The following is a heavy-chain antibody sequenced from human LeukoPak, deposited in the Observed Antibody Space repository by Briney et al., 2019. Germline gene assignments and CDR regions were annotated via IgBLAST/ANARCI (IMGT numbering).Heavy chain of an antibody. D-gene: IGHD5-18*01. CDR3: ARWGYGPYGYYYYYMDV. V-gene: IGHV4-59*01. CDR1: GGSISSYY. J-gene: IGHJ6*03. Sequence: SETLSLSCTVSGGSISSYYWSWIRQPPGKGLEWIGYIYYSGSTNYNPSLKSRVTISVDTSKNQFSLKLSSVTAADTAVYYCARWGYGPYGYYYYYMDVWGKGTTVTVSS. CDR2: IYYSGST.